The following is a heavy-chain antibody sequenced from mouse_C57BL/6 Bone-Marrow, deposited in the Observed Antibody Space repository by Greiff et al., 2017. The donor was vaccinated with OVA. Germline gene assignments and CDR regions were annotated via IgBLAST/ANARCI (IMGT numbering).Heavy chain of an antibody. CDR2: IWSGGST. J-gene: IGHJ3*01. CDR1: GFSLTSYG. CDR3: VGYFPFAY. D-gene: IGHD2-3*01. V-gene: IGHV2-2*01. Sequence: VKLVESGPGLVQPSQSLSITCTVSGFSLTSYGVHWVRQSPGKGLEWLGVIWSGGSTDYTAAFISRLSISKDNSKSQVFSKMSGLQADDTDIYYCVGYFPFAYWGQGTLVTVSA.